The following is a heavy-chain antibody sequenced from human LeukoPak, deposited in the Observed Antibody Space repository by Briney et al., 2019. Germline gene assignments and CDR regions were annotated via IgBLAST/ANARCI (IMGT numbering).Heavy chain of an antibody. V-gene: IGHV3-23*01. CDR2: ISVSGGST. Sequence: GGSLRLSCAAYGFTFSSYAMSWVRQAPRKGLEWVSAISVSGGSTYYADSVKGRFTISRDNSKNTLYLQMNSLRAEDTAVYYCAKTKGWELLPYYYYYMDVWGKGTTVTVSS. CDR1: GFTFSSYA. CDR3: AKTKGWELLPYYYYYMDV. J-gene: IGHJ6*03. D-gene: IGHD1-26*01.